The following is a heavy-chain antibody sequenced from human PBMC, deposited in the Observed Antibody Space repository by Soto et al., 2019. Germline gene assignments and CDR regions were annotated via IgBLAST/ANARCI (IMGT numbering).Heavy chain of an antibody. V-gene: IGHV3-9*01. D-gene: IGHD5-18*01. J-gene: IGHJ4*02. CDR1: GFTFDDYA. CDR3: AKAGGYSYGFLDY. Sequence: GGSLRLSCTASGFTFDDYAMHWVRQAPGKGLEWVSGISWNSGSIGYADSVKGRFTISRDNAKNSLYLQMNSLRAEDTALYYCAKAGGYSYGFLDYWGQGTLVTVSS. CDR2: ISWNSGSI.